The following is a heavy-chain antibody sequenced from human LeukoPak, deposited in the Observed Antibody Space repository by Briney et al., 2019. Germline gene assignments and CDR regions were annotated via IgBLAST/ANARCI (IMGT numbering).Heavy chain of an antibody. CDR1: GYTLSGYW. CDR2: IKQDGSEI. CDR3: VRDMRGGWKFDY. V-gene: IGHV3-7*03. D-gene: IGHD6-19*01. J-gene: IGHJ4*02. Sequence: GGSLRLSCAASGYTLSGYWMSWVRQAPGKGPEWVANIKQDGSEIYYVDSVKGRFTISRDNAKNSLYLQMNSLRAEDSAVYYCVRDMRGGWKFDYWGQGTLVTVSS.